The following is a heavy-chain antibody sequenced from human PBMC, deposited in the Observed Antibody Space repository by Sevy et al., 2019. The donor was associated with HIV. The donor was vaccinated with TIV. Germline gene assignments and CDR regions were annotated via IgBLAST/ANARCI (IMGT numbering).Heavy chain of an antibody. CDR2: INPDSGGT. CDR3: ARRGRDQLYYFDN. D-gene: IGHD2-2*01. V-gene: IGHV1-2*02. J-gene: IGHJ4*02. CDR1: GYRFSGYY. Sequence: ASVKVSCKASGYRFSGYYIHWVRRAPGQGLEWMGWINPDSGGTDSPQKFQGRVTMTRDTSISTAYMELTRLRPDDTAVYYCARRGRDQLYYFDNWGQGTLVTVSS.